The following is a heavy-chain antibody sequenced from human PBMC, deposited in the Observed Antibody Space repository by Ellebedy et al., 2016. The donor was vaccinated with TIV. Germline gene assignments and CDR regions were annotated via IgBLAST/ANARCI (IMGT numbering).Heavy chain of an antibody. D-gene: IGHD3-16*01. CDR2: IIPILGIA. V-gene: IGHV1-69*04. CDR3: ATAPLREQPRDWFNP. CDR1: GGTFSSYA. Sequence: SVKVSXXASGGTFSSYAISWVRQAPGQGLEWMGRIIPILGIANYAQKFQGRVTITADESTSTAYMELSSLRSEDTAVYYCATAPLREQPRDWFNPWGQGTLVTVSS. J-gene: IGHJ5*02.